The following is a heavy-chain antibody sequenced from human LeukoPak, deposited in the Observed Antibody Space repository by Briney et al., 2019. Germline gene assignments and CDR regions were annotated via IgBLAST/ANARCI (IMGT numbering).Heavy chain of an antibody. CDR1: GYTFNSYG. D-gene: IGHD5-18*01. J-gene: IGHJ4*02. CDR3: ARRYSTGDFDY. Sequence: ASVKVSCKASGYTFNSYGITWVRQAPGQGLEWMGRITVYNGHTNYAQKFQGRVTMTTDTSTSTALLELTSLRSDDTAVYYCARRYSTGDFDYWGQGTLITVSS. CDR2: ITVYNGHT. V-gene: IGHV1-18*01.